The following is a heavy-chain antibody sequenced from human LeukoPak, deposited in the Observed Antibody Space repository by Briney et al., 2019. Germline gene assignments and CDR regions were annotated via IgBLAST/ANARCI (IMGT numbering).Heavy chain of an antibody. CDR1: GGSISSSSYY. D-gene: IGHD1-1*01. J-gene: IGHJ4*02. Sequence: SETLSLTCTVSGGSISSSSYYWGWIRQPRGKGLEWIGSFYYSGSTYYNPSLKSRVTISADTSKNQFSLKLSSVTAADTAVYYCARLWRAAIDYGGQGILVTVSS. CDR3: ARLWRAAIDY. CDR2: FYYSGST. V-gene: IGHV4-39*01.